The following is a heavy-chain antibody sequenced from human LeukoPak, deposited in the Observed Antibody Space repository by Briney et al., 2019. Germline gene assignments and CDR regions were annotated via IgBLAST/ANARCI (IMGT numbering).Heavy chain of an antibody. Sequence: ASVKVSCKASGYTFTSYGISWVRQAPGQGLEWMGWISAYNGNTNYAQKLQGRVTMTTDTSTSTAYMELRSLRSDDTAVYYCARGGDIVVVPAAHAGLDYFDYWGQGTLVTVSS. V-gene: IGHV1-18*01. CDR2: ISAYNGNT. D-gene: IGHD2-2*01. CDR1: GYTFTSYG. J-gene: IGHJ4*02. CDR3: ARGGDIVVVPAAHAGLDYFDY.